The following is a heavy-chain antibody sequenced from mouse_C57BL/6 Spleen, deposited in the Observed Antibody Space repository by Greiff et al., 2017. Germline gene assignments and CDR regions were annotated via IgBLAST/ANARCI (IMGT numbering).Heavy chain of an antibody. CDR2: IDPSDSYT. V-gene: IGHV1-69*01. D-gene: IGHD1-1*01. J-gene: IGHJ3*01. CDR3: VIYYYGSSPAWFAY. CDR1: GYTFTSYW. Sequence: VQLQQSGAELVMPGASVKLSCKASGYTFTSYWMHWVKQRPGQGLEWIGEIDPSDSYTNYNQKFKGKSTLTVDKSSSTAYMQLSSLTSEDSAVYYCVIYYYGSSPAWFAYWGQGTLVTVSA.